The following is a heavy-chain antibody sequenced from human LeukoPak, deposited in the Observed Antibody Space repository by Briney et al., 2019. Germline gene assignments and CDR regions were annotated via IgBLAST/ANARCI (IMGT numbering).Heavy chain of an antibody. Sequence: PGGSLRLSCVGSGFSFSSYWMSWVRQAPGKGLEWVANIKQDGSEKYFVDSVKGRFRISRDNGKNSVFLDTSSLRAEDTAVYYCARQPFDYWGQGTLVSVSS. V-gene: IGHV3-7*01. J-gene: IGHJ4*02. CDR3: ARQPFDY. CDR1: GFSFSSYW. CDR2: IKQDGSEK.